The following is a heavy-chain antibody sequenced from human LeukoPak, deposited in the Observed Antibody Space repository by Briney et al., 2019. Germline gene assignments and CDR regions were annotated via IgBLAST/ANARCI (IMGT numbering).Heavy chain of an antibody. V-gene: IGHV4-4*07. J-gene: IGHJ4*02. Sequence: PSETLSLTCTVSGGSVSGYYWNWIRQPAGKGLEWIGRIHTSGSTDYNPSLKSRVTMSVDTSKNQFSLKLNSVTAADTAVYYCARAPEGYSSGWNDYWGQGTLVTVSS. CDR2: IHTSGST. CDR3: ARAPEGYSSGWNDY. D-gene: IGHD6-19*01. CDR1: GGSVSGYY.